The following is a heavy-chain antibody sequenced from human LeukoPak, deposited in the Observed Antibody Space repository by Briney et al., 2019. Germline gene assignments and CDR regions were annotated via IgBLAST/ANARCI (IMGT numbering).Heavy chain of an antibody. D-gene: IGHD6-19*01. J-gene: IGHJ4*02. Sequence: GGSLRLSCAASGFTVSNKWMEWVRQGPGKGLEWVSAISGSGGSTYYADSVKGRFTISRDNSKNTLYLQMNSLRAEDTAVYYCAKVYSSGWFFDYWGQGTLVTVSS. V-gene: IGHV3-23*01. CDR3: AKVYSSGWFFDY. CDR2: ISGSGGST. CDR1: GFTVSNKW.